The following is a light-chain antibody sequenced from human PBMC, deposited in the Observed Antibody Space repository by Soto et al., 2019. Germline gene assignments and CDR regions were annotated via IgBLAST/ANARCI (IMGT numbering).Light chain of an antibody. CDR1: QSLLHSNGYNY. CDR3: MQALQTPPWT. CDR2: LGS. Sequence: DIVMTQSPLSLPVTPGEPASISCRSSQSLLHSNGYNYLDWYLQKPGQSPQLLIYLGSNRASGVPDGFSGSGSCTDFTLKISRVEAEDVGVYYCMQALQTPPWTFGQGTKVEIK. J-gene: IGKJ1*01. V-gene: IGKV2-28*01.